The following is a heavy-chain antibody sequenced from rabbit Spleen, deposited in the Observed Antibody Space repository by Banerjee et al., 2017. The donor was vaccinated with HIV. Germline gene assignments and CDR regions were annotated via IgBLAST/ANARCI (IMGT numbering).Heavy chain of an antibody. V-gene: IGHV1S45*01. D-gene: IGHD4-1*01. Sequence: QEQLEESGGGLVKPEGSLTLTCKASGVSFSSNVYMCWVRQAPGKGLEWIACIESGSSGSTYHASWAKGRFTISKTSSTTVTLQMTSLTAADTATYFCAREANSGWGVVLYYFNLWGQGTLVTVS. CDR1: GVSFSSNVY. J-gene: IGHJ4*01. CDR2: IESGSSGST. CDR3: AREANSGWGVVLYYFNL.